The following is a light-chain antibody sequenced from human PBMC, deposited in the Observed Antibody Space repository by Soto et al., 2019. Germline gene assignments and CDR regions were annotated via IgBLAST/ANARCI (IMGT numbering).Light chain of an antibody. J-gene: IGKJ1*01. V-gene: IGKV1-39*01. CDR3: QQSYSILWT. CDR2: AAS. CDR1: QSIATY. Sequence: DIQMTQSPSSLSVSVGDSGTINCRTSQSIATYLNWYQQKPGKAPKLLIYAASSLQSGVPSRFSGSGSGTEFTLTITSLRPDDFATYYCQQSYSILWTFGQGTKVDIK.